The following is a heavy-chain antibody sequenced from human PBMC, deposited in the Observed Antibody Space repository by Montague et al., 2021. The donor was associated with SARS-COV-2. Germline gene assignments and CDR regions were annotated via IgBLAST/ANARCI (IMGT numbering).Heavy chain of an antibody. CDR3: ARLGDGVVPSPILGVGPYYSYYCMDV. CDR2: IHHGGST. CDR1: GGSFSTYS. D-gene: IGHD3-10*01. J-gene: IGHJ6*03. Sequence: SETLSLTCAVHGGSFSTYSWNWIRQPPGKGLEWIGEIHHGGSTNYNPSLKSRVTISADTFKNQFSLKLTSVAAADTAVYYCARLGDGVVPSPILGVGPYYSYYCMDVWGKGTTVTVSS. V-gene: IGHV4-34*01.